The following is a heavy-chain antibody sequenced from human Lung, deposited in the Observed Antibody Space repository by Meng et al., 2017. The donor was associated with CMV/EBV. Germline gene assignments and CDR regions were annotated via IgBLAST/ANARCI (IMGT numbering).Heavy chain of an antibody. CDR3: TKDSSYRYIWGYPDAFNM. CDR2: IRYDGNKE. V-gene: IGHV3-30*02. CDR1: GFTFSSYG. D-gene: IGHD3-9*01. Sequence: GGSLRLXCAASGFTFSSYGMHWVRQAPGKGLEWVTFIRYDGNKEHYIDSVKGRFTITRDNSKNTVYLQMNSLRPEDTAVYYCTKDSSYRYIWGYPDAFNMWGPGXMVTVSS. J-gene: IGHJ3*02.